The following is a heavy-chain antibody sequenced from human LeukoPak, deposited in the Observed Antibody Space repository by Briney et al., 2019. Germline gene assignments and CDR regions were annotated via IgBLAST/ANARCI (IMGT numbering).Heavy chain of an antibody. CDR2: IYSGGST. V-gene: IGHV3-53*01. D-gene: IGHD3-16*01. CDR3: ARGEGYLSEFDY. Sequence: GGSLRLSCAASGFTVSSNHMSWVRQAPGKGLEWVSVIYSGGSTYYADSVKGRFTISRDNSKNTLYLQMNSLRAEDTAVYYCARGEGYLSEFDYWGQGTLVTVSS. J-gene: IGHJ4*02. CDR1: GFTVSSNH.